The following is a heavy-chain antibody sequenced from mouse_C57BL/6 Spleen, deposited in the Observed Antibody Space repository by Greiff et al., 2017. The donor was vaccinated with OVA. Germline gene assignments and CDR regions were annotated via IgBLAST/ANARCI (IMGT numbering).Heavy chain of an antibody. CDR2: ISNGGGST. J-gene: IGHJ3*01. CDR3: AREGQGWFAY. Sequence: EVKLEESGGGLVQPGGSLKLSCAASGFTFSDYYMYWVRQTPEKRLEWVAYISNGGGSTYYPDTVKGRFTISRDNAKNTLYLQMSRLKSEDTAMYYCAREGQGWFAYWGQGTLVTVSA. CDR1: GFTFSDYY. V-gene: IGHV5-12*01. D-gene: IGHD3-3*01.